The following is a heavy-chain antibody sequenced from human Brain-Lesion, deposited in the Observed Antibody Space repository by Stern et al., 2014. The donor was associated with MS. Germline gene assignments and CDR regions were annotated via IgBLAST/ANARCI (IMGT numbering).Heavy chain of an antibody. CDR3: ASSPATPSGYDRFDY. V-gene: IGHV5-51*03. Sequence: VQLVQSGAEVKKPGESLKISCEASGYLFDDYWIGWVRQMSGRGLELVAIIFPRDSNTRYSPPAKARVTIPAEKSISPAYLQWSGLKASDTAMYYCASSPATPSGYDRFDYWGQGALVTVSS. CDR2: IFPRDSNT. CDR1: GYLFDDYW. D-gene: IGHD5-12*01. J-gene: IGHJ4*02.